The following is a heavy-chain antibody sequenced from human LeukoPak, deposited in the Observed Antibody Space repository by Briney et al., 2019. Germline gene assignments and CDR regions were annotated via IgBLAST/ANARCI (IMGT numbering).Heavy chain of an antibody. V-gene: IGHV4-59*01. D-gene: IGHD1-26*01. CDR2: IHYSGST. CDR1: GGSIISYY. J-gene: IGHJ4*02. Sequence: KPSETLSLTCTVSGGSIISYYWSWIRQPPGRGLEWIGYIHYSGSTNCNPSLKSRVTISVDTSRNQFSLKLSSVTAADTAVYYCARGALIVGATSFDYWGQGTLVTVSS. CDR3: ARGALIVGATSFDY.